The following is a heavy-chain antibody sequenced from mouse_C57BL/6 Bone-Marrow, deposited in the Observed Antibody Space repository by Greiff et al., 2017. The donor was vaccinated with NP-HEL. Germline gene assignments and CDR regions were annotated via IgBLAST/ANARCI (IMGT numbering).Heavy chain of an antibody. CDR2: IYPGSGST. CDR1: GYTFTSYW. CDR3: ARSGDYYYGSSRYFDV. Sequence: QVQLKQPGAELVKPGASVKMSCKASGYTFTSYWITWVKQRPGQGLEWIGDIYPGSGSTNYNEKFKSKATLTVDTSSSTAYMQLSSLTSEDSAVYYCARSGDYYYGSSRYFDVWGTGTTVTVSS. D-gene: IGHD1-1*01. J-gene: IGHJ1*03. V-gene: IGHV1-55*01.